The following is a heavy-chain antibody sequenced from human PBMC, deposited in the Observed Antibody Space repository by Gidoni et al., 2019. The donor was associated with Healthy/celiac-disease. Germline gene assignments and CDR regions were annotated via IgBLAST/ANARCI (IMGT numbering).Heavy chain of an antibody. CDR1: GGSISSYY. Sequence: QVQLQASGPGLVKPSETLSLTCTVSGGSISSYYWSWIRQPAGKGLEWIGRIYTSGSTNYNPSLKSRVTMSVDTSKNQFSLKLSSVTAADTAVYYCARSRRIVVVPAAIALNYYYYMDVWGKGTTVTVSS. V-gene: IGHV4-4*07. CDR2: IYTSGST. D-gene: IGHD2-2*01. J-gene: IGHJ6*03. CDR3: ARSRRIVVVPAAIALNYYYYMDV.